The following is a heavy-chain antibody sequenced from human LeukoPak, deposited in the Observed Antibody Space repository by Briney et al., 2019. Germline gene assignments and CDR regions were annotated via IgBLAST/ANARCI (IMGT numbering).Heavy chain of an antibody. V-gene: IGHV1-69*05. CDR3: AADVYCSGGSCVGGYFDY. J-gene: IGHJ4*02. CDR1: GGTFSSYA. D-gene: IGHD2-15*01. Sequence: SVKVSCKASGGTFSSYAISWVRQAPGQGLEWMGGIIPIFGTANYAQKFQERVTITRDMSTSTAYMELSSLRSEDTAVYYCAADVYCSGGSCVGGYFDYWGQGTLVTVSS. CDR2: IIPIFGTA.